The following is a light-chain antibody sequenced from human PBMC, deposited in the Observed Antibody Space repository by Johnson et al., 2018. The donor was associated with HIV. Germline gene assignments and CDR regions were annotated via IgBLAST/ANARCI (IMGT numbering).Light chain of an antibody. CDR2: ENN. CDR3: GTWDGSLSGYV. Sequence: QSVLTQPPSVSAAPGQKVTISCSGSSSNIGNNYVSWYQQLPGTAPKLLIYENNKRPSGIPDRFSGSKSGTSATLGITGLQTGDEADYYWGTWDGSLSGYVFGTGTKVTVL. CDR1: SSNIGNNY. J-gene: IGLJ1*01. V-gene: IGLV1-51*02.